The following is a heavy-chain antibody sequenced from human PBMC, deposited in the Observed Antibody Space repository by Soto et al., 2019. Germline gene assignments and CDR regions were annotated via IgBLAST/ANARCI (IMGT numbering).Heavy chain of an antibody. Sequence: SETLSLTCTVSGGSISSSNYYWGWIRQPPGKGLEWIGSMYYSGSTYYNPSLKSRVTISVDTSKNQFSLKLSSVTAADTAVYYCARFILGYDILTGYPAPQFAYWGQGTLVTVSS. J-gene: IGHJ4*02. V-gene: IGHV4-39*07. CDR2: MYYSGST. CDR1: GGSISSSNYY. CDR3: ARFILGYDILTGYPAPQFAY. D-gene: IGHD3-9*01.